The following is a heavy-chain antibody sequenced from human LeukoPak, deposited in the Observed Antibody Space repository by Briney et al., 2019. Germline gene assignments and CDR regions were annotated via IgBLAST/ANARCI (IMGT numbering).Heavy chain of an antibody. CDR1: GFTFSSYA. Sequence: GGSLRLSCAASGFTFSSYAMSWVRQAPGKGLEWVSAISGSGGSTYYADSVKGRFTITRDNSKNTLYLQMNSLRAEDTAVYYCAKDGGLWVSAHWGDSWGRGTLVTVSS. D-gene: IGHD7-27*01. J-gene: IGHJ4*02. CDR3: AKDGGLWVSAHWGDS. CDR2: ISGSGGST. V-gene: IGHV3-23*01.